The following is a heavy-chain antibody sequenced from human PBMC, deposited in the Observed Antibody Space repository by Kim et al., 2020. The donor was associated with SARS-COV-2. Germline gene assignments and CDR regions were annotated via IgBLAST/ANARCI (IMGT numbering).Heavy chain of an antibody. CDR3: AKVRVANTIRDAFDI. Sequence: GGSLRLSCAASGFTFGSYAMRWVRQAPGQGLEWVSTISGSGGSTYYADAVKGRFTISRDNSKNTLYLHMNSLRAEDTALFYCAKVRVANTIRDAFDIWGQGRMVTVSS. V-gene: IGHV3-23*01. J-gene: IGHJ3*02. CDR2: ISGSGGST. CDR1: GFTFGSYA. D-gene: IGHD3-22*01.